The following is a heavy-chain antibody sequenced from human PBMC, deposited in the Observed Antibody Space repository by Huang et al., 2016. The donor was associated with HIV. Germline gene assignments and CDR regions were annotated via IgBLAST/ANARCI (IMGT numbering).Heavy chain of an antibody. CDR3: ARETRLRRGLDF. J-gene: IGHJ4*02. V-gene: IGHV3-48*02. D-gene: IGHD4-17*01. CDR2: ISSVGGTI. CDR1: GFAFCNYN. Sequence: EVQLVESGGGLVQPGGSLRLSCATSGFAFCNYNMNWVGQAQGKGLDWISYISSVGGTIYYADFVKGRFTISRDNAKNSLYLQISTLRDEDTAVYYCARETRLRRGLDFWGQGTLVTVSS.